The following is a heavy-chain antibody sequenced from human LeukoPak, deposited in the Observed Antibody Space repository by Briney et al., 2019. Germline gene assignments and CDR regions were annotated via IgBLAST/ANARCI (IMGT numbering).Heavy chain of an antibody. CDR1: GFTFSSYS. V-gene: IGHV3-21*01. J-gene: IGHJ4*02. CDR3: ARDRGGTAYFDY. Sequence: GSLRLSCAASGFTFSSYSMNWVRQAPGKGLEWVSSISSSSSYIYYADSVKGRFTISRDNAKNSLYLQMNSLRAEDTAVYYCARDRGGTAYFDYWGQGNLVTVSS. CDR2: ISSSSSYI. D-gene: IGHD3-16*01.